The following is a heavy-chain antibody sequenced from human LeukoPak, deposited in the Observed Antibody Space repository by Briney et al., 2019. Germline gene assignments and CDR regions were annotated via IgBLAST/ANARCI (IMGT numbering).Heavy chain of an antibody. J-gene: IGHJ6*03. CDR1: GDSISSSVYY. D-gene: IGHD3-9*01. V-gene: IGHV4-39*07. Sequence: SETLSLTCTVSGDSISSSVYYWGWIRQPQGKGLEWIGSIYYSGSTYYNPSLKSRVTISVDTSKNQFSLKLSSVTAADTAVYYCARGDDILTGSPADRPEYYYYYMDVWGKGTTVTISS. CDR3: ARGDDILTGSPADRPEYYYYYMDV. CDR2: IYYSGST.